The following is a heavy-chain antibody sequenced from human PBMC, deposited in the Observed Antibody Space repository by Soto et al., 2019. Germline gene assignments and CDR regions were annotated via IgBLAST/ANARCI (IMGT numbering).Heavy chain of an antibody. CDR3: AKVDAYSYRTDH. J-gene: IGHJ4*02. CDR1: GFTFSNSA. CDR2: IGRTNNT. D-gene: IGHD3-16*02. Sequence: GGSLRLSCAASGFTFSNSAMTWVRQALGKGPEWVSSIGRTNNTHYADSVKGRFSISRDNSQNTLYLQMNSLTAEDTAVYFCAKVDAYSYRTDHWGQGTLVTVSS. V-gene: IGHV3-23*01.